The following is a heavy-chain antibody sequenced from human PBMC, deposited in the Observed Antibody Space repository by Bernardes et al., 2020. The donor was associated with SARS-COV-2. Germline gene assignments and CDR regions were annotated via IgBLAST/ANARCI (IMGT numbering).Heavy chain of an antibody. V-gene: IGHV5-51*01. CDR2: IYPGDSDT. D-gene: IGHD6-13*01. CDR3: ARLNGRSSSWRETYIDY. CDR1: GYSFTSYW. J-gene: IGHJ4*02. Sequence: GESLMISCKGSGYSFTSYWIGWVRQMPGKGLEWMGIIYPGDSDTRYSPSFQGQVTISADKSISTAYLQWSSLKASDTAMYYCARLNGRSSSWRETYIDYWGQGTLVTVSS.